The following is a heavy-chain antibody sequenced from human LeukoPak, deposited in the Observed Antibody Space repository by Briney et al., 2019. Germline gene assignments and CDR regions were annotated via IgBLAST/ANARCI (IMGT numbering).Heavy chain of an antibody. CDR3: AKQGSDSSPKYHDG. V-gene: IGHV3-23*01. Sequence: PGGSLRLSCAASGFTFSTYAMTWGRQATGKGLDCVSSISGAANTFYYADSVKGRFTISRDNSKNTLYLQMNSLRADDTAVYYCAKQGSDSSPKYHDGWGQGTLVTVSS. CDR2: ISGAANTF. J-gene: IGHJ4*02. CDR1: GFTFSTYA. D-gene: IGHD2-2*01.